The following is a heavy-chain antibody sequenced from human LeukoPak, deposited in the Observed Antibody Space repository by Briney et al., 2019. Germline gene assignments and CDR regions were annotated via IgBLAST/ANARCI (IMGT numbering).Heavy chain of an antibody. D-gene: IGHD6-13*01. CDR1: GGSISRYY. J-gene: IGHJ4*02. CDR3: ARRAAALDY. Sequence: SETLSLTCTVSGGSISRYYWSWIRQPPGKGLEWIGYFHYSGNTNYNPSLSSRITMSVDTSKNQFSLKLNSVTAADTAVYYCARRAAALDYWGQGTLVTVSS. CDR2: FHYSGNT. V-gene: IGHV4-59*08.